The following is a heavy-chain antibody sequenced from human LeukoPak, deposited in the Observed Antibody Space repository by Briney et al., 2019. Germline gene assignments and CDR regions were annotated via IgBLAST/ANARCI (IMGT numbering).Heavy chain of an antibody. J-gene: IGHJ4*02. CDR1: GFTFSSYE. CDR3: ARDGAEYSYGVGYYFDY. D-gene: IGHD5-18*01. V-gene: IGHV3-48*03. CDR2: ISSSGSTI. Sequence: GGSLRLSCAASGFTFSSYEMNWVRQAPGKGLEWVSYISSSGSTIYYADSVKGRFTISRDNARNSLYLQMNSLRAEDTAVYYCARDGAEYSYGVGYYFDYWGQGTLVTVSS.